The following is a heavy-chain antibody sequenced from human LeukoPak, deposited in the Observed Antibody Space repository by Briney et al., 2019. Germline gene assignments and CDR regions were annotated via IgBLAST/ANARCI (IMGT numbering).Heavy chain of an antibody. Sequence: GGSLRLSCAASRFTFSSYAMTWVRQAPGKGLEWVSVITGSSGSTYYADSVKGRFTISRDNSKNTLYLQMNSLRVEDTAVYYCAKDRVAGAIDVFDIWGQGTMVTVSS. V-gene: IGHV3-23*01. CDR1: RFTFSSYA. CDR3: AKDRVAGAIDVFDI. J-gene: IGHJ3*02. D-gene: IGHD3-16*02. CDR2: ITGSSGST.